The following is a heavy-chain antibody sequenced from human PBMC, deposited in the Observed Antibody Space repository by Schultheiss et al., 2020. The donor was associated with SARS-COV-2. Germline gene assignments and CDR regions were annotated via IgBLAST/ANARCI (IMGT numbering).Heavy chain of an antibody. D-gene: IGHD2-21*02. CDR2: IYHSGST. Sequence: SETLSLTCTVSGGSISSYYWSWIRQPPGKGLEWIGSIYHSGSTYYNPSLKSRVTISVDTSKNQFSLKLSSVTAADTAVYYCATLSYTPYCGGDCYSFAFDIWGQGTMVTVSS. J-gene: IGHJ3*02. V-gene: IGHV4-59*04. CDR1: GGSISSYY. CDR3: ATLSYTPYCGGDCYSFAFDI.